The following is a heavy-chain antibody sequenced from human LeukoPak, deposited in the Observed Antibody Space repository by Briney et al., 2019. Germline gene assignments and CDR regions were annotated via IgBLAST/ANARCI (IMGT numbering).Heavy chain of an antibody. Sequence: PSETLSLTCTVSGGSISSYYWSWIRQPPGKGLEWIGYIYYSGSTNYNPSLKSRVTISVDTSKNQFSLKLSSVTAADTAVYYCAGYDYVWGSYRSWGQGTLVTVSS. CDR2: IYYSGST. CDR1: GGSISSYY. D-gene: IGHD3-16*02. J-gene: IGHJ5*02. V-gene: IGHV4-59*08. CDR3: AGYDYVWGSYRS.